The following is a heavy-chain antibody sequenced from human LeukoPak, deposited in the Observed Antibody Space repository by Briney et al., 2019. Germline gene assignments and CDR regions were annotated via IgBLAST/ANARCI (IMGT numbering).Heavy chain of an antibody. D-gene: IGHD3-10*01. CDR1: GGSISSGGYY. Sequence: SETLSLTCTVSGGSISSGGYYWSWIRQHPGKGLEWIGYIYYSGSTYYNPSLKSRVTISVDTSKNQFSLKLSSVTAADTAVYYCARQYYYGSGSADAFDIWGQGTMVTVSS. J-gene: IGHJ3*02. V-gene: IGHV4-31*03. CDR2: IYYSGST. CDR3: ARQYYYGSGSADAFDI.